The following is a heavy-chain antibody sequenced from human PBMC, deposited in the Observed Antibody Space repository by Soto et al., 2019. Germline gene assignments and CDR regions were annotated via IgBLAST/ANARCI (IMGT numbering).Heavy chain of an antibody. Sequence: GGSLRLSCAASGFTFSSYAMSWVRQAPGKGLEWVSAISGSGGSTYYADSVKGRFTISRDNSKNTLYLQMNSLRAEDTAVYYWASPPTYIAVAGIADYYYYYYMDVWGKGTTVTVSS. V-gene: IGHV3-23*01. D-gene: IGHD6-19*01. CDR1: GFTFSSYA. CDR3: ASPPTYIAVAGIADYYYYYYMDV. CDR2: ISGSGGST. J-gene: IGHJ6*03.